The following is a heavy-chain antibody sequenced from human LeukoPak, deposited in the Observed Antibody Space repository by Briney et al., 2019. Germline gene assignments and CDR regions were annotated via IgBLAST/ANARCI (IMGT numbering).Heavy chain of an antibody. J-gene: IGHJ4*02. Sequence: GGSLRLSCAASGFTFSSYEMNWVRQAPGKGLEWVSYISSSGSTIYYADSVKGRSTISRDNAKNSLYLQMNSLRAEDTAVYYCSRDAERRLVAATFDYWVQGTMVGVCS. CDR2: ISSSGSTI. CDR1: GFTFSSYE. CDR3: SRDAERRLVAATFDY. V-gene: IGHV3-48*03. D-gene: IGHD1-1*01.